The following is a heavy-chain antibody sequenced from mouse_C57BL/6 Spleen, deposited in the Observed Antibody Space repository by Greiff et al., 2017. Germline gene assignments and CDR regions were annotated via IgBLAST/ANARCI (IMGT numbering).Heavy chain of an antibody. D-gene: IGHD1-1*01. Sequence: VQLKESGAELVRPGASVKLSCTASGFNIKDDYMHWVKQRPEQGLELIGWIDPENGDTEYASKFQGKATITADTSSNTAYLQLSSLTSEDTAVYYCTTEATVFDYWGQGTTLTVSS. J-gene: IGHJ2*01. CDR2: IDPENGDT. CDR3: TTEATVFDY. CDR1: GFNIKDDY. V-gene: IGHV14-4*01.